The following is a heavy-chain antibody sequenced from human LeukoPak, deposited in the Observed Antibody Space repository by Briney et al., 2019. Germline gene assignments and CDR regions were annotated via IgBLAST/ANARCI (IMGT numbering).Heavy chain of an antibody. J-gene: IGHJ4*02. V-gene: IGHV3-7*01. CDR2: IKQDGSEK. CDR1: GFTFSSYW. CDR3: ARDPRYYYDSSGYFPHY. D-gene: IGHD3-22*01. Sequence: GGPLRLSCAASGFTFSSYWMSWVRQAPGKGLEWVANIKQDGSEKYYVDSVKGRFTISRDNAKNSLYLQMNSLRAEDTAVYYCARDPRYYYDSSGYFPHYWGQGTLVTVSS.